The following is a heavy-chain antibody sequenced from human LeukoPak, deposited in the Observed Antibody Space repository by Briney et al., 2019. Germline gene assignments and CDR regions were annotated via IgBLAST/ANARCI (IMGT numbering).Heavy chain of an antibody. V-gene: IGHV1-69*13. J-gene: IGHJ6*02. Sequence: ASVKVSCKASVGTFSSYAISWVRQAPGQGLEWMGGIIPIFGTANYAQKFQGRVTITADESTSTAYMELSSLRSEDTAVYYCAREGPIVATTYYYGMDVWGQGTTVTVSS. CDR1: VGTFSSYA. D-gene: IGHD5-12*01. CDR3: AREGPIVATTYYYGMDV. CDR2: IIPIFGTA.